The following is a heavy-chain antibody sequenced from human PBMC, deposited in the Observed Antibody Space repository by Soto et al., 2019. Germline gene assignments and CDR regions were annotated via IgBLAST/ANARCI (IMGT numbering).Heavy chain of an antibody. D-gene: IGHD3-3*01. Sequence: TLSLTCTVSGGSFQSGSYSWSWIRQPPGKGLEWIGYVYHTGGTHYNPSLKSRVTMSVDTSKNQFSLRLSSVTAAETAIYYCATRITVFGLLIPPFDPWGQGTQVTVSS. CDR2: VYHTGGT. CDR3: ATRITVFGLLIPPFDP. J-gene: IGHJ5*02. V-gene: IGHV4-61*01. CDR1: GGSFQSGSYS.